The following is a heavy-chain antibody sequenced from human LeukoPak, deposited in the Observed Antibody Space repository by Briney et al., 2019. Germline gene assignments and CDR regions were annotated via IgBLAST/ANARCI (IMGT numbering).Heavy chain of an antibody. D-gene: IGHD3-16*01. J-gene: IGHJ4*02. CDR1: GFTFSTYA. V-gene: IGHV3-23*01. Sequence: PGGSLRLSCAASGFTFSTYALSWVRQAPGKGLEWVSVISGSGGSIYYADSVKGRFTVSRDNSKNTLYLQMNSLRAEDTAVYYCAKGVLNSVAGWGSYDYWGQGTLVTVSS. CDR2: ISGSGGSI. CDR3: AKGVLNSVAGWGSYDY.